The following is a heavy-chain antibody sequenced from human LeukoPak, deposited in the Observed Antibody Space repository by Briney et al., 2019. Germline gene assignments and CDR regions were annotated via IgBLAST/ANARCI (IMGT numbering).Heavy chain of an antibody. CDR1: GFGFGSYA. CDR3: AKDVPAAYFDY. D-gene: IGHD2-2*01. J-gene: IGHJ4*02. CDR2: VRYDESTK. V-gene: IGHV3-30*02. Sequence: PGRSLRLSCAASGFGFGSYAMHWVRQAPGKGLEWVAFVRYDESTKFYADSVKGRFTISRDNSKTTLYLQMNSLRAEDTAVYYCAKDVPAAYFDYWGQGTLVTVSS.